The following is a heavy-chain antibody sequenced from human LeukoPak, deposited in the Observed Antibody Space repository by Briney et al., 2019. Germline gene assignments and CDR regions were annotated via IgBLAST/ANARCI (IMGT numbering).Heavy chain of an antibody. CDR1: GYSVTNYD. J-gene: IGHJ6*02. CDR3: ARRGRASGRYSYGMDV. Sequence: ASVKVSCKASGYSVTNYDITWVRQATGQGLEWMGWMNPNTGMTGFAEKFQGRVTMTRNSSTSSTAYMELRSLRSEDTAVYFCARRGRASGRYSYGMDVWGQGTTVTVSS. D-gene: IGHD3-10*01. V-gene: IGHV1-8*01. CDR2: MNPNTGMT.